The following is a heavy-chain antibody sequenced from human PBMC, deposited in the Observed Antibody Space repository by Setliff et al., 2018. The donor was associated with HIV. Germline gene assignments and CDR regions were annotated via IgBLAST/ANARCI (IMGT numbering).Heavy chain of an antibody. Sequence: VASVKVSCKVSGYTLSELTMHWVRQAPGKGLEWMGRFDPEDGDTLYAQRLQGRVIMTEDSSTDTAYMELSGLTSDDTAVYYCATAKEHWLSEGGFDYWGQGTLVTVSS. CDR2: FDPEDGDT. J-gene: IGHJ4*02. D-gene: IGHD6-19*01. CDR1: GYTLSELT. V-gene: IGHV1-24*01. CDR3: ATAKEHWLSEGGFDY.